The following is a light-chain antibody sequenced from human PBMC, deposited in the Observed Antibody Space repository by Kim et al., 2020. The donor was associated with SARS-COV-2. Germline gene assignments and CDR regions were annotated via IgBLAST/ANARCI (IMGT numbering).Light chain of an antibody. CDR1: QGINNW. J-gene: IGKJ4*01. V-gene: IGKV1D-16*01. CDR2: AAY. Sequence: SAAVGDRVNITCRASQGINNWLAWYQQKPEKVPKSLIYAAYTLQSGVPSRFSGSGSGTDFTLTISRLQPEDFATYYCLQYYTYPLTFGGGTKVEIK. CDR3: LQYYTYPLT.